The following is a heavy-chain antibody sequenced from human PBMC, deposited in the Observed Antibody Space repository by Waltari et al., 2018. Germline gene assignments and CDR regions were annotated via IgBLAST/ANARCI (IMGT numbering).Heavy chain of an antibody. V-gene: IGHV4-30-4*08. CDR3: AAPGPGTIRAGMDV. J-gene: IGHJ6*02. D-gene: IGHD3-9*01. CDR2: IYYSGST. CDR1: GCSISSVDYS. Sequence: QVQLQESGPGLVKPSQTLSLTCTVSGCSISSVDYSCSWIRQPPGKGPEWIGYIYYSGSTYYNPSLKSRVTISVDTSKNQFSLKLSSVTAADTAVYYCAAPGPGTIRAGMDVWGQGTTVTVSS.